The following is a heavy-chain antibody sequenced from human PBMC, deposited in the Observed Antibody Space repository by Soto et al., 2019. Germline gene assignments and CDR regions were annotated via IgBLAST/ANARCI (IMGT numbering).Heavy chain of an antibody. D-gene: IGHD2-2*02. V-gene: IGHV3-48*02. CDR2: ISSSSSTI. Sequence: GGSLRLSCAASRSTFSSYDMNWVRQAPGKGLEWVSYISSSSSTIYYADSVKGRSTISRDNAKNSLYLQMNGLRDEDTAVYYCARNGGYCSSTNCYTYGMDVWGQGTTVTVSS. CDR1: RSTFSSYD. J-gene: IGHJ6*02. CDR3: ARNGGYCSSTNCYTYGMDV.